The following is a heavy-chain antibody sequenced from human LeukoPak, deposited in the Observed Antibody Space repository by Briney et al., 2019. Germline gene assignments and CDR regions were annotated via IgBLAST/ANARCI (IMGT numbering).Heavy chain of an antibody. Sequence: GGSLRLSCAASGFTFSNAWMNWVRQAPGKWLEWVGRIKSKTDGGTTDYAAPVKGRFTISRDDSKNTLYLQMNGLKTEDTAVYYCTTCTSGSYRHDYWGQGTLVTVSS. CDR1: GFTFSNAW. CDR2: IKSKTDGGTT. D-gene: IGHD1-26*01. J-gene: IGHJ4*02. V-gene: IGHV3-15*07. CDR3: TTCTSGSYRHDY.